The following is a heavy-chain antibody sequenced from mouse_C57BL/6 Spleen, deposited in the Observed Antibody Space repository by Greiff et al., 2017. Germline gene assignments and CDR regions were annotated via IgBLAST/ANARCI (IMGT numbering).Heavy chain of an antibody. CDR2: INPNNGGT. D-gene: IGHD1-1*01. Sequence: VQLQQSGPELVKPGASVKIPCKASGSTFTDYNMDWVKRSHGKSLEWIGDINPNNGGTIYNQKFKGKATFTVDKSSSTAYKELRSLTSEDTSVYSCATSLYYYGSSPYYVDYWGQGTTLTVSS. V-gene: IGHV1-18*01. J-gene: IGHJ2*01. CDR1: GSTFTDYN. CDR3: ATSLYYYGSSPYYVDY.